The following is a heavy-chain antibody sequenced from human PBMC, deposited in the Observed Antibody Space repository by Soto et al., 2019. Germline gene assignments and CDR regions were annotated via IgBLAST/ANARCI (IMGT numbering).Heavy chain of an antibody. CDR1: GYTFTGCY. CDR3: ARNMDYYYGPGSGNGHGV. V-gene: IGHV1-2*02. J-gene: IGHJ6*02. CDR2: INPKFGDT. D-gene: IGHD3-10*01. Sequence: QGQLGQSGAEVKEPGDAVRACCEASGYTFTGCYIHWVRQAPGQGLEWMGWINPKFGDTTYAQDFQGRLTLTRDMSISTVYMDLSRLTSDDTAIYYCARNMDYYYGPGSGNGHGVWGQGTTVNVFS.